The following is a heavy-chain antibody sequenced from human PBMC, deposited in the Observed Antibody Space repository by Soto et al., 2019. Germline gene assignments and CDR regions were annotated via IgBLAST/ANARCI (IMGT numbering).Heavy chain of an antibody. Sequence: QVQLVQSGAEVKKPGSSVKVSCKASRGTFSRYAISWVRQAPGQGLEWMGGIIPLYETTNYAQKFQGGVTITADISTRIAYLELSSLRSEDTAIYYCATEGDAGIAAAGTAWFDRWGQGSLVTVSS. V-gene: IGHV1-69*14. CDR3: ATEGDAGIAAAGTAWFDR. D-gene: IGHD6-13*01. CDR1: RGTFSRYA. CDR2: IIPLYETT. J-gene: IGHJ5*02.